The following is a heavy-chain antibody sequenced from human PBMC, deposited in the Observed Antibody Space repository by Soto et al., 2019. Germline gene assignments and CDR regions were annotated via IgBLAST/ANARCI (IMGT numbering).Heavy chain of an antibody. Sequence: RASVKVSCKASGGTFSSYTISWVRQAPGQGLEWMGRIIPILGIANYAQKLQGRVTITADKSTSTAYMELCSLRSEDTAVYYCARDGMRKDYYYYMDVWGKGTTVTVSS. D-gene: IGHD1-20*01. CDR2: IIPILGIA. CDR1: GGTFSSYT. J-gene: IGHJ6*03. CDR3: ARDGMRKDYYYYMDV. V-gene: IGHV1-69*04.